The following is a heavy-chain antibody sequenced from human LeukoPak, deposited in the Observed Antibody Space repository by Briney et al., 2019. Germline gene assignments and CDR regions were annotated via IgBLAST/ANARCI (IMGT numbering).Heavy chain of an antibody. J-gene: IGHJ4*02. Sequence: PGGSLRLSCTASGFTFGDYAMSWFRQAPGKGLEWVGFIRSKAYDRTTEYAASVKGRFTISRDNSKSIAYRQMNSLKTEDSAVYYCTRDSAREMATINWGQGTLVTVSS. D-gene: IGHD5-24*01. CDR1: GFTFGDYA. CDR2: IRSKAYDRTT. V-gene: IGHV3-49*03. CDR3: TRDSAREMATIN.